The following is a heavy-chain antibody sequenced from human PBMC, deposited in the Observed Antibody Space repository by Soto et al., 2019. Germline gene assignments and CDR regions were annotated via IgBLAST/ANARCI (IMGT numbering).Heavy chain of an antibody. CDR3: ARATSIAAGFDP. J-gene: IGHJ5*02. CDR2: IYYSGST. CDR1: GGSISSGGYY. D-gene: IGHD6-13*01. Sequence: ASETLSLTCTVCGGSISSGGYYWSWIRQHPGKGLEWIGYIYYSGSTYYNPSLKSRVTISVDTSKNQFSLKLSSVTAADTAVYYCARATSIAAGFDPWGQGTLVTVSS. V-gene: IGHV4-31*03.